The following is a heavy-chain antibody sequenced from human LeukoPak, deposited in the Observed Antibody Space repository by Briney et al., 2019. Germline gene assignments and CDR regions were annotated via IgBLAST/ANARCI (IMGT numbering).Heavy chain of an antibody. CDR2: IYSSGST. J-gene: IGHJ4*02. CDR1: GGSITNPSYY. Sequence: SQTLSLTCTVSGGSITNPSYYWSWIRQPAGKGLEWMGRIYSSGSTNYNPSLKSRVTLSVDTPKNQSSLRLNAVSAADTAVYSCARGTSYGSGSYEYFDYWGQGILVTVSS. CDR3: ARGTSYGSGSYEYFDY. D-gene: IGHD3-10*01. V-gene: IGHV4-61*02.